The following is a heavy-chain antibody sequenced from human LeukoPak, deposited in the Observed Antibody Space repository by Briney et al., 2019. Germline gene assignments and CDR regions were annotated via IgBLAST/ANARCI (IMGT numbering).Heavy chain of an antibody. CDR3: AKLRVTMIVVVIKVDAFDI. J-gene: IGHJ3*02. CDR2: INHSRST. V-gene: IGHV4-34*08. CDR1: GGTFSGYY. Sequence: SETLSLTCAASGGTFSGYYLNWIRQPPGKGLEWIGEINHSRSTNYNPSLKSRVTISGDTSKNQYPLMLSSVTAETAPDYYTAKLRVTMIVVVIKVDAFDIWGQGTMVTVSS. D-gene: IGHD3-22*01.